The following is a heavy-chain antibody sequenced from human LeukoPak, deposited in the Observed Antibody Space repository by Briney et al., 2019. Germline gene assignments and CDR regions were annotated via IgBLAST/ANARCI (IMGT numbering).Heavy chain of an antibody. Sequence: PGGSLRLSCAASGFTTSTYWMHWVRQAPGGGLEWVGDISPDGSATYYGDSVKGRFTISRDNAKNSLYLQMNSLRGEDTAVYYCARDLYSTCSLDCWGQGTLVTVSS. J-gene: IGHJ4*02. CDR3: ARDLYSTCSLDC. CDR1: GFTTSTYW. CDR2: ISPDGSAT. D-gene: IGHD2-2*01. V-gene: IGHV3-7*01.